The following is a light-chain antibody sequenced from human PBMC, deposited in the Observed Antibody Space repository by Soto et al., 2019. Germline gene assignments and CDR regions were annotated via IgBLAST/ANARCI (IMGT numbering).Light chain of an antibody. J-gene: IGKJ1*01. Sequence: DIQMTQSHSTLSASVGDRVTITCRASQSISSWLAWYQQKPGKAPKLLIYDASSLESGVRSRFSGSGSGTEFPLPISSLQPDDFETYYCQQYNSYSTFGQGTKVEIK. V-gene: IGKV1-5*01. CDR3: QQYNSYST. CDR2: DAS. CDR1: QSISSW.